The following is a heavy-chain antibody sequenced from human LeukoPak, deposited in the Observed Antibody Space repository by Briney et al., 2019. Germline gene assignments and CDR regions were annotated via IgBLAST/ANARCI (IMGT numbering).Heavy chain of an antibody. CDR2: ITPILGTS. CDR3: ARNIRIARGGGYLYFLYYFDY. J-gene: IGHJ4*02. D-gene: IGHD1-26*01. Sequence: SVKVSCKASGGTFSSYAFSWVRQAPGQGLEWMGGITPILGTSNYAQKFQGRVTITTDESTSTAYMELSSLRSEDTAVYYCARNIRIARGGGYLYFLYYFDYWGQGTLVTVSS. V-gene: IGHV1-69*05. CDR1: GGTFSSYA.